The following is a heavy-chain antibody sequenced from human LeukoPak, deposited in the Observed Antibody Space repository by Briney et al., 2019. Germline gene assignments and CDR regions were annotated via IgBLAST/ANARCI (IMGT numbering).Heavy chain of an antibody. CDR3: ARQWQDSNWFDP. CDR2: IYYSGST. CDR1: GGSISSYY. V-gene: IGHV4-59*08. D-gene: IGHD3/OR15-3a*01. J-gene: IGHJ5*02. Sequence: SETLSLTCTVSGGSISSYYWSWIRQPPGKGLEWIGYIYYSGSTYYNPSLKSRVTISVDTSKNQFSLKLSSVTAADTAVYYCARQWQDSNWFDPWGQGTLVTVSS.